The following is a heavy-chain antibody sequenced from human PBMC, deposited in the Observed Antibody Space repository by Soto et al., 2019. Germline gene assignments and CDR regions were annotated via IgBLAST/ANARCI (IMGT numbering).Heavy chain of an antibody. CDR3: TRGPSGDKVDF. V-gene: IGHV4-30-4*08. J-gene: IGHJ4*02. CDR1: GGSVSSADLN. Sequence: SENLTFTFTASGGSVSSADLNWRRNPLTPGKGLEWIGHIYEGGRTYSNPSLMSRATISLDTSKNLFSLNLKSVTAADTAVYYCTRGPSGDKVDFWGQGLLVTVSS. D-gene: IGHD7-27*01. CDR2: IYEGGRT.